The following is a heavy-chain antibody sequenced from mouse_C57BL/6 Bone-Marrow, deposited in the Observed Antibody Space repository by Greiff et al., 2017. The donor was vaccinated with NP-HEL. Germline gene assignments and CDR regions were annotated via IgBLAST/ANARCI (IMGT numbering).Heavy chain of an antibody. J-gene: IGHJ2*01. V-gene: IGHV1-50*01. Sequence: VQLQQPGAELVKPGASVKLSCKASGYTFTSYWMQWVKQRPGQGLEWIGEIDPSDIYTNYNQKFKGKATLTVDTSSSTAYMQLSSLTSEDSAVYYCARNYFDYWGQGTTLTVSS. CDR1: GYTFTSYW. CDR3: ARNYFDY. CDR2: IDPSDIYT.